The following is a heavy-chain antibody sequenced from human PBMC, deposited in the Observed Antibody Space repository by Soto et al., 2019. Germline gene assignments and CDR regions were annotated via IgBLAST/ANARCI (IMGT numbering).Heavy chain of an antibody. J-gene: IGHJ4*02. CDR3: ARGPRNWGVDY. Sequence: QVQLVQSGAEVKKPGASLKVSCKAAAYTFTSYDINWVRQATGQDFEWMGWMNPNNGNTAYAQKFQGRVTMTRDTSKSSAFMELSSLTSQDTAVYYGARGPRNWGVDYWGQGTLVTVSS. CDR1: AYTFTSYD. CDR2: MNPNNGNT. V-gene: IGHV1-8*01. D-gene: IGHD7-27*01.